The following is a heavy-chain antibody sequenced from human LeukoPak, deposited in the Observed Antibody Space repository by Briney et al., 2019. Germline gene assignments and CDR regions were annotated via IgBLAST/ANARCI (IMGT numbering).Heavy chain of an antibody. CDR2: INTDGSST. Sequence: PGVSLRLSCAASGFTFSSYWVHWVRQAPGKGLVWVSRINTDGSSTSYADSVKGRFTISRDNAKNTLYLQMNSLRAEDTAVYYCARVTIQTYGYWGQGTLVTVSS. J-gene: IGHJ4*02. V-gene: IGHV3-74*01. CDR3: ARVTIQTYGY. CDR1: GFTFSSYW. D-gene: IGHD4-17*01.